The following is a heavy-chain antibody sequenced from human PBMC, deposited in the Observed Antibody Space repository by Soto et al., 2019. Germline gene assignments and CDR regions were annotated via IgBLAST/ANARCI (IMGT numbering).Heavy chain of an antibody. Sequence: EVQLLDSGGGWVQPGGSLRLSCAASGFTFNNYAMSWVRQAPGKGLQWVSGITGSGGSTYYADSVKGRFTXSRDNSKXXXXXXXXXXXXXXXXXXXXAKPANDFWSGFSEYYFDYWGQGTLVTVSS. CDR3: AKPANDFWSGFSEYYFDY. J-gene: IGHJ4*02. V-gene: IGHV3-23*01. CDR1: GFTFNNYA. D-gene: IGHD3-3*01. CDR2: ITGSGGST.